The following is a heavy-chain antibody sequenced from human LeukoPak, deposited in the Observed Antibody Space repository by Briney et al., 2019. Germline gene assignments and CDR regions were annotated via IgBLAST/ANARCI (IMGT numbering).Heavy chain of an antibody. V-gene: IGHV3-23*01. J-gene: IGHJ3*02. CDR3: AKVGGYCSSTSCSWVVDAFDI. CDR1: GFTFSSYA. Sequence: GGSLRLSYAASGFTFSSYAMSWVRQAPGKGLEWVSAISGSGGSTYYADSVKGRFTISRDNSKNTLYLQMNSLRAEDTAVYYCAKVGGYCSSTSCSWVVDAFDIWGQGTMVTVSS. CDR2: ISGSGGST. D-gene: IGHD2-2*01.